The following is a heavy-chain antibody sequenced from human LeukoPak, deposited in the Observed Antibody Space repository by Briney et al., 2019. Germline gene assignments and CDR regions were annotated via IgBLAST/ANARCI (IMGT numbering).Heavy chain of an antibody. Sequence: PETLSLTCTVSGGSMSSYYWSWVRQPPGKGPEWIGNIHHSGTTNHHSSLMSRVTMSIDTSKNLFSLNLNSVTAADTAVYYCAGWVWTVSRVEYFENWGQGTLVTVSS. CDR1: GGSMSSYY. CDR3: AGWVWTVSRVEYFEN. V-gene: IGHV4-59*01. D-gene: IGHD3/OR15-3a*01. J-gene: IGHJ1*01. CDR2: IHHSGTT.